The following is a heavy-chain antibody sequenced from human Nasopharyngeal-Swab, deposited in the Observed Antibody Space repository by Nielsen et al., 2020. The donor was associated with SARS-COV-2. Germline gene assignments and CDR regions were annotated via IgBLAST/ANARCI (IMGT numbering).Heavy chain of an antibody. D-gene: IGHD2-21*01. Sequence: WIRQPPGKGLEWIGEINHSGSTNYNPSLKSRVTISVGTSKNQFSLKLSSVTAADTAVYYCARDTGCGGDCPKEVNSYGMDVWGQGTTVTVSS. CDR3: ARDTGCGGDCPKEVNSYGMDV. CDR2: INHSGST. V-gene: IGHV4-34*01. J-gene: IGHJ6*02.